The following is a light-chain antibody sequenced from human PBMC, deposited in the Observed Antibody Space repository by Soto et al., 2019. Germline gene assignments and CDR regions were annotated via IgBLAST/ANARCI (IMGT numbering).Light chain of an antibody. CDR2: DAS. CDR3: QQRSNWPPIT. CDR1: QSVKTF. J-gene: IGKJ5*01. Sequence: EIFLTQSPSTLSFSPWERSTRSCMASQSVKTFLVWYHQRPGQAPRLLIHDASHRAAGIPARFSGSGFGTDFTLTISSLEPEDAAVYYCQQRSNWPPITFGQGTRLEIK. V-gene: IGKV3-11*01.